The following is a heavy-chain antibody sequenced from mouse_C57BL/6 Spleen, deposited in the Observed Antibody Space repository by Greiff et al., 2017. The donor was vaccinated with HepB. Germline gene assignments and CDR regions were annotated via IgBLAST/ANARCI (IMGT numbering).Heavy chain of an antibody. CDR2: ISSGSSTI. J-gene: IGHJ3*01. CDR3: ARYYDYDGGFAY. CDR1: GFTFSDYG. Sequence: EVHLVESGGGLVKPGGSMKLSCAASGFTFSDYGMHWVRQAPEKGLEWVAYISSGSSTIYYADTVKGRFTISRDNAKNTLFLQMTSLRSEDTAMYYCARYYDYDGGFAYWGQGTLVTVSA. V-gene: IGHV5-17*01. D-gene: IGHD2-4*01.